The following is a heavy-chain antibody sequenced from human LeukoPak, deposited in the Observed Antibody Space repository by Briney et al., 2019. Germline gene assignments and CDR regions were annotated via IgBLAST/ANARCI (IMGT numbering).Heavy chain of an antibody. CDR3: ARGGGDGWYFDL. D-gene: IGHD2-21*01. V-gene: IGHV1-2*02. J-gene: IGHJ2*01. CDR2: VNPNSGVT. CDR1: GYTFSGYY. Sequence: ASVKVSCKASGYTFSGYYMHWVRQAPGQGLEWVGWVNPNSGVTNYAQKFQDRVTMTRDTSISTAYMELSSLRSDDTAVYFRARGGGDGWYFDLWGRSTLVTVSS.